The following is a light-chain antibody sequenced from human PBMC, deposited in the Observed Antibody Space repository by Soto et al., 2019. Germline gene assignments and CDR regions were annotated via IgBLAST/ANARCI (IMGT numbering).Light chain of an antibody. CDR2: GAS. CDR1: QSVSSSY. CDR3: HQHNNWWT. V-gene: IGKV3-15*01. Sequence: PGERVTLSCRASQSVSSSYLTWYQQKHVHAPRLLSYGASTRAAGIPARFSGSGSGTEFTLTITSLQSEDFSVSYCHQHNNWWTFGQGTKV. J-gene: IGKJ1*01.